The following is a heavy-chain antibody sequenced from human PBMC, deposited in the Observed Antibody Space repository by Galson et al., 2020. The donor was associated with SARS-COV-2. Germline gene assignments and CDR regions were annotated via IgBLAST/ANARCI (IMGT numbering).Heavy chain of an antibody. J-gene: IGHJ5*02. Sequence: ASVKVSCKVSGYTLTELSMHWVRQAPGKGLEWMGGFDPEDGDTIYAQKFQGRVTMTEDTSTDTAYMDLSSLRSEDTAVYYCATVMFYYDSSGYYCWGFCFEPWGQGTRVTVSS. CDR3: ATVMFYYDSSGYYCWGFCFEP. CDR1: GYTLTELS. V-gene: IGHV1-24*01. D-gene: IGHD3-22*01. CDR2: FDPEDGDT.